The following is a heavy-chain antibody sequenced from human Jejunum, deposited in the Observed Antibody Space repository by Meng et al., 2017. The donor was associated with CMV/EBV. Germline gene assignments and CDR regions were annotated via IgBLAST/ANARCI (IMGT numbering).Heavy chain of an antibody. CDR2: ISYDGIDE. V-gene: IGHV3-30*14. J-gene: IGHJ1*01. CDR3: ARVFQ. Sequence: FTFSNYALHWVRQAPGKGLEWVALISYDGIDEFYADSVKGRFTISRDNSKHTLSLPMNLLLSTSTAISSFARVFQ. CDR1: FTFSNYA.